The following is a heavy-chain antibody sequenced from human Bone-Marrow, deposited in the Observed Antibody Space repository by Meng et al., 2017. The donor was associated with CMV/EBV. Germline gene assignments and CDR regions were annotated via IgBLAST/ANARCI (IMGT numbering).Heavy chain of an antibody. D-gene: IGHD4-23*01. Sequence: SETLSLTCTVSGGSISSSSYYWGWIRQPPGKGLEWIGSIYYSGSTYYNPSLKSRVTISVDTSKNQFSVRLNSVTAADTAVYYCARTPWDYGGNSYYFDYWGQGTLVTVSS. CDR1: GGSISSSSYY. CDR2: IYYSGST. J-gene: IGHJ4*02. V-gene: IGHV4-39*07. CDR3: ARTPWDYGGNSYYFDY.